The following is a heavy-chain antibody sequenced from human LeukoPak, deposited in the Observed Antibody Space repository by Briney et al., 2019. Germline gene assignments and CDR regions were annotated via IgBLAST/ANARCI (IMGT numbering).Heavy chain of an antibody. Sequence: GGSLRLSCAASGFPFSSYGMHWVRQAPGKGLEWLAVISYDGINKYSADSVKGRFTISRDNSKNTLYLQMNSLRAEDTAVYYCAKDRHGGNSDLVYWGQGTMVTVSS. D-gene: IGHD4-23*01. V-gene: IGHV3-30*18. CDR1: GFPFSSYG. CDR3: AKDRHGGNSDLVY. J-gene: IGHJ4*02. CDR2: ISYDGINK.